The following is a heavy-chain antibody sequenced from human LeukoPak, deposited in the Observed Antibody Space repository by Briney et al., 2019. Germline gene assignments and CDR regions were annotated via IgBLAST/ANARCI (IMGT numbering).Heavy chain of an antibody. Sequence: GGSLRLSCAASGFTFSSYEMNWVRQAPGKGLEWVSYISSSGSAIYSADSVKGRFTISRDNAKNSLYLQMNRLRAEDTAVYYCASEGSGLHIDYWGQGTLVTVSS. J-gene: IGHJ4*02. V-gene: IGHV3-48*03. CDR2: ISSSGSAI. D-gene: IGHD1-26*01. CDR3: ASEGSGLHIDY. CDR1: GFTFSSYE.